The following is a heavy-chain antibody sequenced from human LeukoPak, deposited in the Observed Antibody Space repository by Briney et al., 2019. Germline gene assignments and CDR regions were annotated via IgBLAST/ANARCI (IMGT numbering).Heavy chain of an antibody. J-gene: IGHJ6*03. CDR2: ISAYNGNT. CDR1: GYTFTSYG. V-gene: IGHV1-18*01. D-gene: IGHD2-2*01. Sequence: ASVKVSCKASGYTFTSYGISWVRQAPGQGLEWMGWISAYNGNTNYAQKLQGRVTMTTDTSTSTAYMELRSLRSGDTAVYYCARGHCSSTSCYGYYYYYMDVWGKGTTVTVPS. CDR3: ARGHCSSTSCYGYYYYYMDV.